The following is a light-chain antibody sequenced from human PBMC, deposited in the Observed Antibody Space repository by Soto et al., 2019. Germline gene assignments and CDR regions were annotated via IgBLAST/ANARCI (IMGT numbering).Light chain of an antibody. CDR2: EDN. CDR3: GTWDSSLNADV. V-gene: IGLV1-51*02. Sequence: QSVLTQPPSVSAAPGQKVTISCSGTSSNIGNNLVCWYQQLPGAAPKLLICEDNKRSSGIPDRFSGSKSGTSATLGITGLQTGDEADYYCGTWDSSLNADVFGTGTKLTVL. J-gene: IGLJ1*01. CDR1: SSNIGNNL.